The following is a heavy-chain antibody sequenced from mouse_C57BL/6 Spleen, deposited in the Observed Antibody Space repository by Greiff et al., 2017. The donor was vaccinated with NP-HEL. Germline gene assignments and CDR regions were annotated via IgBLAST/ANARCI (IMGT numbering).Heavy chain of an antibody. D-gene: IGHD3-2*02. CDR3: ADLTAQAFAY. J-gene: IGHJ3*01. Sequence: QVQLQQSGPELVKPGASVKISCKASGYAFSSSWMNWVKQRPGKGLEWIGRIYPGDGDTNYNGKFKGKATLTADKSSSTAYMQLSSLTSEDSAVYFCADLTAQAFAYWGQGTLVTVSA. CDR1: GYAFSSSW. V-gene: IGHV1-82*01. CDR2: IYPGDGDT.